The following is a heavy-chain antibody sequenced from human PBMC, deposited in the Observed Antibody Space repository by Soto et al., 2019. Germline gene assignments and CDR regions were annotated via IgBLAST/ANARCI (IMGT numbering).Heavy chain of an antibody. D-gene: IGHD3-22*01. CDR2: ISGSGGST. V-gene: IGHV3-23*01. Sequence: GASLRLSCAASGFTFSSYARSWVRQAPGKGLECVSAISGSGGSTYYADSVKGRFTISRDNSKNTPYLQMNSLRAEDTAVYYCAKDPYDPPVYWGQGTLVTVYS. J-gene: IGHJ4*02. CDR1: GFTFSSYA. CDR3: AKDPYDPPVY.